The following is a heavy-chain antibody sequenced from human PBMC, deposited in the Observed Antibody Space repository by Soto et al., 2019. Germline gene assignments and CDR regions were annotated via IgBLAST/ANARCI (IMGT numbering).Heavy chain of an antibody. CDR3: ARHNYGSGSTYFDY. V-gene: IGHV4-59*08. CDR2: IYYSGST. Sequence: SETLSLTCTVSGGSISSYYWSWIRQPPGKGLEWIGYIYYSGSTNYNPSLKSRVTISVDTSKNQFSLKLNPMTAADTAAYYCARHNYGSGSTYFDYWGQGTLVTVSS. D-gene: IGHD3-10*01. CDR1: GGSISSYY. J-gene: IGHJ4*02.